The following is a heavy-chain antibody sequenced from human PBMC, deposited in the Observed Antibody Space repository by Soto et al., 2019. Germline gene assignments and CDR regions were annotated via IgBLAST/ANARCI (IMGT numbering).Heavy chain of an antibody. J-gene: IGHJ6*02. CDR1: GFTFRSYA. D-gene: IGHD2-15*01. V-gene: IGHV3-30-3*01. CDR3: ARGDREDIAVVIGARPGEYRVDV. Sequence: QVQLVESGGGVVQPGRSLRLSCAASGFTFRSYAMHWVRQAPGKGMECVAVIAYDGSNKFYRDYVKGRFTISRDNSKNTLYLQINSLRYEDTAVYYCARGDREDIAVVIGARPGEYRVDVWGQGTTVTVSS. CDR2: IAYDGSNK.